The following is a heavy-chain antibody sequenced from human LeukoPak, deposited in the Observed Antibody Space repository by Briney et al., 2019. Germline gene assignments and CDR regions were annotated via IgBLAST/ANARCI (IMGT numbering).Heavy chain of an antibody. J-gene: IGHJ4*02. Sequence: SETLSLTCSVSGGSIIGNHWGWIRQPAGKGLEWIGRIYTSGSTNYNPSLESRVTMSVDTSKNQFSLKLSSVTAADTAVYYCARDFWNGYYIFDYWGQGTLVTVSS. CDR3: ARDFWNGYYIFDY. CDR1: GGSIIGNH. CDR2: IYTSGST. V-gene: IGHV4-4*07. D-gene: IGHD3-3*01.